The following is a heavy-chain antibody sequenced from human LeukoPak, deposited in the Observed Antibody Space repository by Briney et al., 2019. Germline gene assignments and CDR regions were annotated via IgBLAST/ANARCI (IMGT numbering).Heavy chain of an antibody. J-gene: IGHJ2*01. CDR2: ISGDGTRV. Sequence: PGGSLRLSCEASGLTFDDYAMHWVRQTPGRGLEWVSLISGDGTRVYYAASLQGRFIISRDNSKSSLYLQMNSLRTEDTALYYCARDRAVGLHYYDNRANWYFDLWGRGSLVTVSS. CDR3: ARDRAVGLHYYDNRANWYFDL. V-gene: IGHV3-43*02. D-gene: IGHD3-22*01. CDR1: GLTFDDYA.